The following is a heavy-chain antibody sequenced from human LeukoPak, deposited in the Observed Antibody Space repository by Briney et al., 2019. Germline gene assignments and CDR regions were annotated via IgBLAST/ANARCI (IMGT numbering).Heavy chain of an antibody. V-gene: IGHV5-51*01. J-gene: IGHJ4*02. CDR2: IYPGDSDT. D-gene: IGHD3-10*01. Sequence: GASLKISCKASGYSFTSYWIGWVRQMPGKGLAWMGIIYPGDSDTRYSPSFQGQVTISADKSISTAYLQWSSLKASDTAIYYCARRHDSGGNDYWGQGTLVTVSS. CDR1: GYSFTSYW. CDR3: ARRHDSGGNDY.